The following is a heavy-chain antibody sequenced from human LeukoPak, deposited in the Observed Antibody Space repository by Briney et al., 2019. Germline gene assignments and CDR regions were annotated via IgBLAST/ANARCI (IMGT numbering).Heavy chain of an antibody. CDR3: ASSIGGSQGY. Sequence: GGSLRLSCAASGFTFSSYSMNWVRQAPGKGLEWVSSISSSSSYIYYADSVKGRFTISRDNAKNSLYLQMNSLRAEDTAVYYCASSIGGSQGYWGQGTLVTVSS. CDR1: GFTFSSYS. CDR2: ISSSSSYI. V-gene: IGHV3-21*01. D-gene: IGHD3-10*01. J-gene: IGHJ4*02.